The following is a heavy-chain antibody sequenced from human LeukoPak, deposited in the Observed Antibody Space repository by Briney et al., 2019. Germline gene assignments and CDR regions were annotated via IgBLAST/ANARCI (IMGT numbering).Heavy chain of an antibody. D-gene: IGHD6-19*01. CDR1: GGSISSGGYS. CDR3: ARTQWLSFAGQCYFDY. V-gene: IGHV4-30-2*01. Sequence: PSETLSLTCAVSGGSISSGGYSWSWIRQPPGKGLEWIGYIYHSGSTYYNPSLKSRVTISVDRSKNQFSLKLSSVTAADTAVYYCARTQWLSFAGQCYFDYWGQGTLVTVSS. CDR2: IYHSGST. J-gene: IGHJ4*02.